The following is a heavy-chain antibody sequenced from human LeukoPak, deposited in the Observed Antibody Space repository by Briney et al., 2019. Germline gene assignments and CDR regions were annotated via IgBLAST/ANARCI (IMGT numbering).Heavy chain of an antibody. D-gene: IGHD2-15*01. CDR2: IIPIFGTA. Sequence: PVKVPCKASGGTFSSYAISWVRQAPGQGLEWMGGIIPIFGTANYAQKFQGRVTITADKSTSTAYMELSSLRSEDTAVYYCAVGTNIVVVVAATPDAFDIWGQGTMVTVSS. V-gene: IGHV1-69*06. CDR1: GGTFSSYA. J-gene: IGHJ3*02. CDR3: AVGTNIVVVVAATPDAFDI.